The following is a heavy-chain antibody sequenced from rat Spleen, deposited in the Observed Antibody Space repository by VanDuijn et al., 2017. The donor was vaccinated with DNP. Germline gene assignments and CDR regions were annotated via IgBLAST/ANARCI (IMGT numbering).Heavy chain of an antibody. D-gene: IGHD1-4*01. CDR2: ITYDGRTT. CDR3: TTTRVSSYFDY. Sequence: EVHLVESGGGLVQPGRSMRLSCAASGFTFINYDMAWVRQTPKKGLEWVATITYDGRTTYYRDSVKGRFTISRDNAKSTLYLQIDSLRSEDTATYYCTTTRVSSYFDYWGQGVMVTVSS. V-gene: IGHV5-7*01. J-gene: IGHJ2*01. CDR1: GFTFINYD.